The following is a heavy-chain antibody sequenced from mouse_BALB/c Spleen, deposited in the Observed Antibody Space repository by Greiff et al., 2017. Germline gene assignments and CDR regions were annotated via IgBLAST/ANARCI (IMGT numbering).Heavy chain of an antibody. J-gene: IGHJ1*01. D-gene: IGHD1-1*01. CDR2: ISSGGGST. Sequence: EVKLMESGGGLVKPGGSLKLSCAASGFAFSSYDMSWVRQTPEKRLEWVAYISSGGGSTYYPDTVKGRFTISRDNAKNTLYLQMSSLKSEDTAMYYCARQRYYGSSPYWYFDVWGAGTTVTVSS. CDR1: GFAFSSYD. V-gene: IGHV5-12-1*01. CDR3: ARQRYYGSSPYWYFDV.